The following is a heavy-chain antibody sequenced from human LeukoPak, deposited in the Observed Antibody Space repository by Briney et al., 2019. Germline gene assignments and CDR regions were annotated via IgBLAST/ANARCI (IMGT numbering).Heavy chain of an antibody. Sequence: GGSLRLSCAASGFTFSSYWMHWVRQAPGKGLLWVSRINSDGSSISYADSVKGRFTISRDKAKNTLYLQMNSLRAEDTAVYYCARGGCSSTSCFPDYWGQGTLVTVSS. CDR2: INSDGSSI. CDR1: GFTFSSYW. CDR3: ARGGCSSTSCFPDY. V-gene: IGHV3-74*01. D-gene: IGHD2-2*01. J-gene: IGHJ4*02.